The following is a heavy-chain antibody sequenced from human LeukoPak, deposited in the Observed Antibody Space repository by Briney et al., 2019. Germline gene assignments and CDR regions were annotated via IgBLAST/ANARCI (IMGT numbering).Heavy chain of an antibody. J-gene: IGHJ4*02. CDR1: GFTFSDYV. V-gene: IGHV3-13*01. CDR3: ARVAKERVGGVYYFDY. D-gene: IGHD1-1*01. CDR2: IGTAGDT. Sequence: AGGSLRLSCAASGFTFSDYVMHWVRHATGKGLEWVSAIGTAGDTYYTGSVKGRFTISRENAKNSLYLQMNSLRAGDTAVYYCARVAKERVGGVYYFDYWGQGTLVTVSS.